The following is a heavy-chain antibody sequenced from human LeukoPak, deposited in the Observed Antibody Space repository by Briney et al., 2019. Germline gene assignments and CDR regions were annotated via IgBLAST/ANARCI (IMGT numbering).Heavy chain of an antibody. CDR2: TAGADDVI. V-gene: IGHV3-23*01. Sequence: GGSLRLSCAVSGLTFSDSRMIWVRQAPEKRLEWVAVTAGADDVIQYADSVKGRFTISTDNSKNTVYLQMNSLRAEDTAVYYCAKATVTRVGYWGQGTLVTVSS. J-gene: IGHJ4*02. CDR3: AKATVTRVGY. D-gene: IGHD4-17*01. CDR1: GLTFSDSR.